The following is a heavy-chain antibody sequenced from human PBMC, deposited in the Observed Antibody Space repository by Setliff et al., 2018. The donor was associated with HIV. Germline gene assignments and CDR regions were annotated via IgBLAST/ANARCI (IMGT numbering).Heavy chain of an antibody. D-gene: IGHD3-10*01. CDR1: GLMFTTYG. CDR2: IRFDGSNK. J-gene: IGHJ3*01. CDR3: AREVLRGGDDAFGL. V-gene: IGHV3-30*02. Sequence: GGSLRLSCAASGLMFTTYGMHWVRQAPGKGPEWVAFIRFDGSNKYYGDSVRGRFTISGDYAKNSVYLQMNSLRVEDSAVYYCAREVLRGGDDAFGLWGRGTVVTVSS.